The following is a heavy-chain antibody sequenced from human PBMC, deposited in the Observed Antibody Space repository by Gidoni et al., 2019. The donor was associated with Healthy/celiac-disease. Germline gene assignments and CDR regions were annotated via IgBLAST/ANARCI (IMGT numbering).Heavy chain of an antibody. J-gene: IGHJ4*02. CDR1: GFTFSSYS. CDR3: ARDGRGELPYYFDY. V-gene: IGHV3-48*02. CDR2: ISSSSSTI. D-gene: IGHD1-26*01. Sequence: EVQLVESGGGLVQPGWSLRLSCAASGFTFSSYSMNWVRQAPGKGLEWVSYISSSSSTIYYADSVKGRFTISRDNAKNSLYLQMNSLRDEDTAVYYCARDGRGELPYYFDYWGQGTLVTVSS.